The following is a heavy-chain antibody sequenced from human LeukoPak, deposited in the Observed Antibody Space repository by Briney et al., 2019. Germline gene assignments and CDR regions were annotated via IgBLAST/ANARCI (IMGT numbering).Heavy chain of an antibody. Sequence: GGSLRLSCAASGFTFSSYSMNWVRQAPGKGLEWVSSISSSSSYIYYADSVKGRFTISRDNAENSLYLQMNSLRAEDTAVYYCARDTYDSSTYYYYGMDVWGQGTTVTVSS. CDR1: GFTFSSYS. D-gene: IGHD6-13*01. CDR3: ARDTYDSSTYYYYGMDV. J-gene: IGHJ6*02. CDR2: ISSSSSYI. V-gene: IGHV3-21*01.